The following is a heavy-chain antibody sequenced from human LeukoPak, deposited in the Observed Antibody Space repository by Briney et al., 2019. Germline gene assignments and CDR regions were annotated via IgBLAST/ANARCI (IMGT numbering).Heavy chain of an antibody. CDR1: GGSISSYY. CDR3: ARAIFGMVIPFDS. J-gene: IGHJ4*02. CDR2: IYYTGTT. V-gene: IGHV4-59*12. D-gene: IGHD3-3*01. Sequence: SETLSLTCTVSGGSISSYYWSWIRQPPGKGLEWIGYIYYTGTTHYNPSLKGRVTISVDTSKNQFSLRLTSVTAADTAVYYCARAIFGMVIPFDSWGQGTLVTVSS.